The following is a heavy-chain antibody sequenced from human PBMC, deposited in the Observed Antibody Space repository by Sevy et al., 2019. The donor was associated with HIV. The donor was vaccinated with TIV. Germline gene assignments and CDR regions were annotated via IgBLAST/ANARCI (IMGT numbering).Heavy chain of an antibody. CDR1: GGSIGSYY. CDR2: IYTSGIT. Sequence: SETLSLTCSVSGGSIGSYYWSWIRQPAGKGLEWIGRIYTSGITNYNPSLKSRVTMSVDTSENQFSLKLRSVTAADTAVYYCARGGLDYGMDVWGQGTTVTVSS. D-gene: IGHD3-16*01. J-gene: IGHJ6*02. CDR3: ARGGLDYGMDV. V-gene: IGHV4-4*07.